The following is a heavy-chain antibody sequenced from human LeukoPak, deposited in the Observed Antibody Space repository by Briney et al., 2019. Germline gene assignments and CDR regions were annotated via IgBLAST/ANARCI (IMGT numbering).Heavy chain of an antibody. CDR1: GFTFSHAW. V-gene: IGHV3-15*01. CDR2: IKSKTDGGTT. Sequence: GGSLRLSCAASGFTFSHAWMSWVRQAPGKGLEWVGRIKSKTDGGTTDYAAPVKGRFTISRDDSKNTLYLQMNSLKTEDTAVFYCTTMGCSGGSCYSDYYYYGMDVWDQGTTVTVSS. J-gene: IGHJ6*02. D-gene: IGHD2-15*01. CDR3: TTMGCSGGSCYSDYYYYGMDV.